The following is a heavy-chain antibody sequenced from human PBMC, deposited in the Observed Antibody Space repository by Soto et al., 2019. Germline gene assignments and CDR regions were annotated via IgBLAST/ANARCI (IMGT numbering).Heavy chain of an antibody. CDR3: AKALYGSSSSTIDY. Sequence: GGSLRLSCAASGFTFDDYAMHWVRQAPVKGLEWVSYITWNSGYIGYADSVKGRFTISRDNANNSLYLQMNSLKPEGTAFYYCAKALYGSSSSTIDYWGQGTLVTVSS. CDR2: ITWNSGYI. D-gene: IGHD6-13*01. V-gene: IGHV3-9*01. J-gene: IGHJ4*02. CDR1: GFTFDDYA.